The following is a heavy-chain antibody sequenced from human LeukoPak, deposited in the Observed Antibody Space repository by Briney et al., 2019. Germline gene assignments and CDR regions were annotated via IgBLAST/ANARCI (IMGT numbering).Heavy chain of an antibody. CDR2: IYYSGST. CDR1: GGSISSYY. Sequence: SETLSLTYTVSGGSISSYYWSWIRQPPGKGLEWIGYIYYSGSTNYNPSLKSRVTISVDTSKNQFSLKLSSVTAADTAVYYCARLAYSGFGPRSDSDYWGQGTLVTVSS. CDR3: ARLAYSGFGPRSDSDY. D-gene: IGHD5-12*01. J-gene: IGHJ4*02. V-gene: IGHV4-59*01.